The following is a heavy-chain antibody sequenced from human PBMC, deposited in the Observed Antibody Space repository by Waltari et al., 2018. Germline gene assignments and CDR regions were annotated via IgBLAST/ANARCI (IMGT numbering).Heavy chain of an antibody. D-gene: IGHD2-21*02. CDR1: GFMFSSYS. J-gene: IGHJ4*02. CDR3: AKEGLGGDRQFDY. V-gene: IGHV3-21*06. Sequence: EVQLVESGGGLVQPGGSLRLSCVASGFMFSSYSMNWLRLPPGKGLGWVSSISGDNSYTFYSGSVKGRFTISRDNAKNSLFLQMNGLRDEDTAIYYCAKEGLGGDRQFDYWGQGTLVSVSS. CDR2: ISGDNSYT.